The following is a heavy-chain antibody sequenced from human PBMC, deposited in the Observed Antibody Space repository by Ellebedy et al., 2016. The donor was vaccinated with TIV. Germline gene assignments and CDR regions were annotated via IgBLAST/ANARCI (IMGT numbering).Heavy chain of an antibody. CDR1: RGSISSSSFY. J-gene: IGHJ4*02. D-gene: IGHD3-10*01. V-gene: IGHV4-39*07. CDR2: IYHSGST. CDR3: ARDGAGYGLGVFDY. Sequence: GSLRLSCTVSRGSISSSSFYWGWIRQPPGKGLEWIGSIYHSGSTYYNPSLKSRVTISVDTSKNQFSLKLSSVTAADTAVYYCARDGAGYGLGVFDYWGQGTLVTVSS.